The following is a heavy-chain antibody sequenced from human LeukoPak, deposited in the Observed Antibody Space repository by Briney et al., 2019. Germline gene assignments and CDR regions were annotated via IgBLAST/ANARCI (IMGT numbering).Heavy chain of an antibody. J-gene: IGHJ5*02. CDR3: VRGRGSYGWFDP. Sequence: GGSLRLSCAASGFTFDDHGMSWVRQAPGKGLEWVSGINWNGGSTGYADSVKDRFTISRDDAKNTVDLQMNSLRGEDTAVYYCVRGRGSYGWFDPWGQGTLVTVSS. V-gene: IGHV3-20*04. D-gene: IGHD3-10*01. CDR2: INWNGGST. CDR1: GFTFDDHG.